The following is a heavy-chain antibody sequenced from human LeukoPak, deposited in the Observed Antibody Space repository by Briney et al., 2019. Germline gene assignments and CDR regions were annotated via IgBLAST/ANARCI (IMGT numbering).Heavy chain of an antibody. CDR2: IYHSGST. CDR3: ASFIVVVPAASFAFDI. Sequence: SETLSLTCTVSGYSISSGYYWGWIRQPPGKGLEWIGSIYHSGSTYYNPSLKSRVTISVDTSKNQFSLKLSSVTAADTAVYYCASFIVVVPAASFAFDIWGQGTMVTVSS. V-gene: IGHV4-38-2*02. CDR1: GYSISSGYY. J-gene: IGHJ3*02. D-gene: IGHD2-2*01.